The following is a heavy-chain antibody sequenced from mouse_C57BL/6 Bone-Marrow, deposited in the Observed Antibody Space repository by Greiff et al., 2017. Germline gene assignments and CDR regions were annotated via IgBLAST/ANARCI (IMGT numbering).Heavy chain of an antibody. CDR1: GFTFSSYG. J-gene: IGHJ2*01. CDR3: ARPYYYGSSLYFDY. CDR2: ISSGGSYT. V-gene: IGHV5-6*01. D-gene: IGHD1-1*01. Sequence: EVQVVESGGDLVKPGGSLKLSCAASGFTFSSYGMSWVRQTPDKRLEWVATISSGGSYTYYPDSVKGRFTISRANAKNTLYLQMSSLKSEDTAMYYCARPYYYGSSLYFDYWGQGTTLTVSS.